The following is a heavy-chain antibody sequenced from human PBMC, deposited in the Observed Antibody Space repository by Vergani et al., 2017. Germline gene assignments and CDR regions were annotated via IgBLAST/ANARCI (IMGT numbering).Heavy chain of an antibody. J-gene: IGHJ5*02. Sequence: EVQLVESGGGLVQPGRSLRLSCAASGFTFADYAMHWVRQAPGKGLEWVSGISWNSGSIGYADSVKGRFTISRDNAQKSLYLQMNSLRAEDTALYYCANEGSRGIAAAGPDAWGQGNLATVAS. CDR1: GFTFADYA. CDR3: ANEGSRGIAAAGPDA. D-gene: IGHD6-13*01. V-gene: IGHV3-9*01. CDR2: ISWNSGSI.